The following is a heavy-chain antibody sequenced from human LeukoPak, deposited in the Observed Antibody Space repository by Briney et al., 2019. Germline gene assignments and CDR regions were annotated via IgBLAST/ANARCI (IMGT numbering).Heavy chain of an antibody. CDR2: IKQDGSDK. D-gene: IGHD6-13*01. Sequence: GGSLRLSCVASGFTFSSYWMSWVRQAPGKGLEWVANIKQDGSDKYYVDSVKGRFTVSRDNAKNSLYLQMNSLRAEDTAVYYCASGQKLGFWGQGTLVTVSS. CDR3: ASGQKLGF. CDR1: GFTFSSYW. V-gene: IGHV3-7*01. J-gene: IGHJ4*02.